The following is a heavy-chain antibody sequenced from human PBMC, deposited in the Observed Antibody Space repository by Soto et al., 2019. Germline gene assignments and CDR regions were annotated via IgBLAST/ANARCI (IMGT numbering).Heavy chain of an antibody. D-gene: IGHD2-2*01. Sequence: SVKVSCKASGGTFSSYAISWVRQAPGQGLEWMGGIIPIFGTANYAQKFQGRVTTTADESTSTAYMELSSLRSEDTAVYYCARGHVVVPAAILSPYYYYGMDVWGQGTTVTVSS. V-gene: IGHV1-69*13. CDR2: IIPIFGTA. CDR3: ARGHVVVPAAILSPYYYYGMDV. CDR1: GGTFSSYA. J-gene: IGHJ6*02.